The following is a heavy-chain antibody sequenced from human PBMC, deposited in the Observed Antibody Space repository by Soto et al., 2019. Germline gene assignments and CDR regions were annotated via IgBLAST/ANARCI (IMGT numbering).Heavy chain of an antibody. CDR3: ARVSLYYDILTGYYPHYYYGMDL. CDR2: ISSSSSYI. V-gene: IGHV3-21*01. J-gene: IGHJ6*02. CDR1: GFTFSSYS. D-gene: IGHD3-9*01. Sequence: EVQLVESGGGLVKPGGSLRLSCAASGFTFSSYSMNWVRQAPGKGLEWVSSISSSSSYIYYADSVKGRFTISRDNAKNSLYLQMNSLRAEDTAVYYCARVSLYYDILTGYYPHYYYGMDLWGQGTTVTVSS.